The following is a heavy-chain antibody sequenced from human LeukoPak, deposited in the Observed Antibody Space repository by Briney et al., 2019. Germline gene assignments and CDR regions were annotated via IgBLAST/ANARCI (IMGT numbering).Heavy chain of an antibody. CDR1: GASISSYF. J-gene: IGHJ3*02. CDR3: TRDRSALDT. V-gene: IGHV4-59*01. Sequence: SETLSLTCTVSGASISSYFWTWIRQSPRKGLEWIGYISNIGSTNYNPSLKSRVTIPGDTSKNQFSLKLSSVTAADTAVYYCTRDRSALDTWGQGTMVTVSS. CDR2: ISNIGST.